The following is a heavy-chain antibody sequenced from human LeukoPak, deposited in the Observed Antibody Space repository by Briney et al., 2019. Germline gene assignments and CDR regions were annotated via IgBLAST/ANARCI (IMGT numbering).Heavy chain of an antibody. J-gene: IGHJ4*02. D-gene: IGHD3-10*01. CDR1: GGSISSGDYY. CDR3: AREVTVVRGVIGVGFDY. CDR2: IYYSGST. V-gene: IGHV4-30-4*01. Sequence: SQTLSLTCTVSGGSISSGDYYWSWIRQPPGKGLEWIGYIYYSGSTYYNPSLKSRVTISVDTSKNQFSLKLSSVTAADTAVYYCAREVTVVRGVIGVGFDYWGQGTLVNVSS.